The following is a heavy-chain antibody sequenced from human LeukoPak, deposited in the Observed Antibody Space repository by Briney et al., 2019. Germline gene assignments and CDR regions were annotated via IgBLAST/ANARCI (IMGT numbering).Heavy chain of an antibody. CDR1: GGSISSYY. CDR3: ARAVYDFWSGYYPYYYYGMDV. J-gene: IGHJ6*02. Sequence: PSETLSLTCTVSGGSISSYYWSWIRQPPGKGLEWIGYIYYSGSTYYNPSLKSRVTISVDTSKNQFSLKLSSVTAADTAVYYCARAVYDFWSGYYPYYYYGMDVWGQGTTVTVSS. V-gene: IGHV4-59*06. D-gene: IGHD3-3*01. CDR2: IYYSGST.